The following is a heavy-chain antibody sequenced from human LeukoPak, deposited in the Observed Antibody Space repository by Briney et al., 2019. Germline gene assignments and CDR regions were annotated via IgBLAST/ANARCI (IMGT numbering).Heavy chain of an antibody. CDR1: GYTFTSYG. CDR3: ARDPGIVATTPNWFDP. D-gene: IGHD5-12*01. J-gene: IGHJ5*02. Sequence: ASVKVSCKASGYTFTSYGISWVRQAPGQGLEWMGWISAYNGNTNYAQKLQGRVTMTTDTSTSTAYMELRNLRSDDTAVYYCARDPGIVATTPNWFDPWGQGTLVTVSS. V-gene: IGHV1-18*04. CDR2: ISAYNGNT.